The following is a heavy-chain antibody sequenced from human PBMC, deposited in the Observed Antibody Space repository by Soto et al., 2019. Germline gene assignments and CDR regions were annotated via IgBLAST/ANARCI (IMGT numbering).Heavy chain of an antibody. D-gene: IGHD2-8*01. Sequence: QVQLVQSGAEVKKPGASVKVSCKASGYTFTGNYIHWVRQAPGQGLEWMGWINPNSGGANYKQKFQGRVTMARDTSVSIAYRELSRLTSDDTAVYYCAREYTIESRPCWFDPWGQGALVTV. V-gene: IGHV1-2*02. CDR2: INPNSGGA. J-gene: IGHJ5*02. CDR1: GYTFTGNY. CDR3: AREYTIESRPCWFDP.